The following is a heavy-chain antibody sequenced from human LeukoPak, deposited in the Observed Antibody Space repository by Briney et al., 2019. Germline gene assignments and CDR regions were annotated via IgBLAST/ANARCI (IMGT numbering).Heavy chain of an antibody. J-gene: IGHJ5*02. CDR2: IYYSGST. Sequence: SETLSLTCTVSGGSISSYYWSWIRQPPGKGLEWIGYIYYSGSTNYNPSLKSRVTISVDTSKNQFSLKLSSVTAADTAVYYCARGQSSGYYPRLFWFDPWGQGTLVTVSS. CDR3: ARGQSSGYYPRLFWFDP. V-gene: IGHV4-59*12. D-gene: IGHD3-22*01. CDR1: GGSISSYY.